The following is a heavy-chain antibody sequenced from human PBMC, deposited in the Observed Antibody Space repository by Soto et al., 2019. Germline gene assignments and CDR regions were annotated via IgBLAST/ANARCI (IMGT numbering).Heavy chain of an antibody. D-gene: IGHD2-15*01. J-gene: IGHJ4*02. V-gene: IGHV4-59*08. CDR2: IYYSGST. CDR1: GGSISSYY. Sequence: QVQLQESGPGLVKPSETLSLTCTVSGGSISSYYWSWIRQPPGKGLEWIGYIYYSGSTNYNPSLKSRVTISVDTSKNQFSLKLSSVTAADTAVYYCARKYCSGGSCHQFDYWGQGTLVTVSS. CDR3: ARKYCSGGSCHQFDY.